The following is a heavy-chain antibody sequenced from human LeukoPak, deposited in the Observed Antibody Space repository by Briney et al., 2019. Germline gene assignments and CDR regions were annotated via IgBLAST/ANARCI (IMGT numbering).Heavy chain of an antibody. CDR1: GFSFSDFY. D-gene: IGHD3-10*01. CDR2: ISSTGSSM. J-gene: IGHJ4*02. Sequence: GGSLRLSCAASGFSFSDFYMSWIRQPPGKGLECVSYISSTGSSMYYPDSVKGRFTISRDNAKNSLFLQMNSLRADDTAVYYCASLVYSGAGSFWNWGQGTLVTVSS. CDR3: ASLVYSGAGSFWN. V-gene: IGHV3-11*01.